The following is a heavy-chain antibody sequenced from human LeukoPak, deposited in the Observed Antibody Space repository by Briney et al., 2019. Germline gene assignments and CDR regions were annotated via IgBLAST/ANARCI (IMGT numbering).Heavy chain of an antibody. J-gene: IGHJ3*02. D-gene: IGHD6-19*01. CDR3: AKRQWLTNDAFDI. CDR2: ISGSGGST. CDR1: GFTFSSYA. V-gene: IGHV3-23*01. Sequence: PGGPLRLSCAASGFTFSSYAMSWVRQAPGKGLEWVSAISGSGGSTYYADSVKGRFTISRDNSKNTLYLQMNSLRAEDTAVYYCAKRQWLTNDAFDIWGQGTMVTVSS.